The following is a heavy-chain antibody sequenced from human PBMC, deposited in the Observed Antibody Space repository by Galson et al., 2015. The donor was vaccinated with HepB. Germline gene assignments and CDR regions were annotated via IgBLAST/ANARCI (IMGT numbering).Heavy chain of an antibody. J-gene: IGHJ4*02. CDR1: GYTFTSYA. Sequence: SVKVSCKASGYTFTSYAMHWVRQAPGQRLEWMGWINAGNGNTKYSQKFQGRVTITRDTSASTAYMELSSLRSEDTAVYYCARSHYGSGSGDYWGQGTLVTVSS. D-gene: IGHD3-10*01. CDR3: ARSHYGSGSGDY. CDR2: INAGNGNT. V-gene: IGHV1-3*01.